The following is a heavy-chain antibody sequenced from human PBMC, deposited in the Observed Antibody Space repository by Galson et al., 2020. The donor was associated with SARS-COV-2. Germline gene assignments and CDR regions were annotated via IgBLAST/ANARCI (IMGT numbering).Heavy chain of an antibody. V-gene: IGHV1-69*04. CDR1: GGTFSSYA. CDR2: IIPILGIA. CDR3: ARGIYCSGGSCYDYGMDV. J-gene: IGHJ6*02. Sequence: SVKVSCKASGGTFSSYAISWVRQAPGQGLEWMGRIIPILGIANYARKFQGRVTITADKSTSTAYMELSSLRSEDTAVYYCARGIYCSGGSCYDYGMDVWGQWTTVTGSS. D-gene: IGHD2-15*01.